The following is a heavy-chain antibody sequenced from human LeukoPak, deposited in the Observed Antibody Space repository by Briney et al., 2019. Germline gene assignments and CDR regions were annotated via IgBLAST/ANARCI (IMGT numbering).Heavy chain of an antibody. Sequence: GGSLRLSCAASGFTFNTYSMNWVRPAPGKGLEWVSSISSSGTYTYYADSVKGRFTISRDNAKNSLYLQMNSLRAEDTAVYYCARDQGYDSRGYYYPDHFDCWGQGTLVTVSS. CDR2: ISSSGTYT. V-gene: IGHV3-21*01. D-gene: IGHD3-22*01. CDR1: GFTFNTYS. J-gene: IGHJ4*02. CDR3: ARDQGYDSRGYYYPDHFDC.